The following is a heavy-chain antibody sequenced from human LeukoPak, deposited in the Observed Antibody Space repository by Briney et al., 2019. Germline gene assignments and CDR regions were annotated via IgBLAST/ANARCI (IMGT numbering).Heavy chain of an antibody. V-gene: IGHV3-30*18. J-gene: IGHJ4*02. Sequence: GGSLRLSCAASGFTFSSYGMHWVRQAPGKGLEWVAVISYDGSNKYYADSVKGRFTISRDNSKNTLYLQMNSLRAEDTAVYYCAKDPEWEPQGFDYWGQGTLVTVSS. CDR3: AKDPEWEPQGFDY. CDR2: ISYDGSNK. CDR1: GFTFSSYG. D-gene: IGHD1-26*01.